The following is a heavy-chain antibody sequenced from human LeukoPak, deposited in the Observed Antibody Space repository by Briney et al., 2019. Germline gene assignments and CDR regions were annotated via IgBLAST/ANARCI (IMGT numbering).Heavy chain of an antibody. CDR3: ARPLPIAAAGKAGDY. D-gene: IGHD6-13*01. V-gene: IGHV1-18*01. Sequence: ASVKVSCKASGYTFTSYGISWVRQAPGQGLEWMGWISAYYGNTNYAQKLQGRVTMTTDTSTSTAYMELRSLRSDDTAVYYCARPLPIAAAGKAGDYWGQGTLVTVSS. CDR1: GYTFTSYG. CDR2: ISAYYGNT. J-gene: IGHJ4*02.